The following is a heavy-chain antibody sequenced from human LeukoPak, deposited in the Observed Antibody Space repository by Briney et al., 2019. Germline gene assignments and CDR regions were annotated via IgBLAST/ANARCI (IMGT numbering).Heavy chain of an antibody. CDR1: GYTFTAYY. CDR3: AIQPWGSGNNWYFDL. J-gene: IGHJ2*01. Sequence: ASVKVSCKASGYTFTAYYIHWVRQAPGQGFEWMGWISPNSGGTDYAQKFQGRVTMTRDTSISTAYMELSSLRSDDTAVYYCAIQPWGSGNNWYFDLWGRGTLVTVSS. V-gene: IGHV1-2*02. CDR2: ISPNSGGT. D-gene: IGHD7-27*01.